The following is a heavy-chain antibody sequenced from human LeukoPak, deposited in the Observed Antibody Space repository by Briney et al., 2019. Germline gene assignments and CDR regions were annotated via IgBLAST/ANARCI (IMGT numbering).Heavy chain of an antibody. J-gene: IGHJ2*01. CDR1: GGSISSYY. CDR3: ARGPLIWGYFDL. V-gene: IGHV4-4*07. Sequence: PSETLSLTCTVSGGSISSYYWSWIRQPAGKGLEWIGRIYTSGSTNYNPSLKSRVTISVDKSKNQFSLKLSSVTAADTAVYYCARGPLIWGYFDLWSRGTLVTVSS. D-gene: IGHD3-16*01. CDR2: IYTSGST.